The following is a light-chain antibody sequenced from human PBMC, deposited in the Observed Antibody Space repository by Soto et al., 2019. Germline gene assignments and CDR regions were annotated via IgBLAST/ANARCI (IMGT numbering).Light chain of an antibody. CDR3: QQYYSRES. V-gene: IGKV1-5*03. CDR2: KTS. CDR1: QAVNPW. Sequence: IQMTQSPSIVSASVGDTVTITCRASQAVNPWLAWHQQKPGKVPRVLIYKTSDLENGVPSRFSGSGSGTDYTLTISNLQPDDFATYYCQQYYSRESFGQGTKV. J-gene: IGKJ1*01.